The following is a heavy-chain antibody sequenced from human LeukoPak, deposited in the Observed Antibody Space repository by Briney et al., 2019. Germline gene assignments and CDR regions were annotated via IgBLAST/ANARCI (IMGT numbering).Heavy chain of an antibody. CDR1: GGSISSSNW. D-gene: IGHD6-13*01. Sequence: PSETLSLTCAVSGGSISSSNWWSWVRQPPGKGLEWIGEIYHSGSTNYNPSLKSRVTISVDKSKNQFSLKLSSVTAADTAVYYCARDKNAYNISPAFDYWGQGTLVTVSS. J-gene: IGHJ4*02. CDR3: ARDKNAYNISPAFDY. V-gene: IGHV4-4*02. CDR2: IYHSGST.